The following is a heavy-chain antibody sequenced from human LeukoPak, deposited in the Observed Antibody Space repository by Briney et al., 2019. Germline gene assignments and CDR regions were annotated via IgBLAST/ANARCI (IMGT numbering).Heavy chain of an antibody. CDR3: ARGSGDYVASYCFDY. Sequence: SETLSLTCTVSGGSISSSSYYWGWIRQPPGKGLEWIGSIYYSGSTYYNPSLKSRVTISVDTSKNQFSLKLSSVTAADTAVYYCARGSGDYVASYCFDYWGQGTLVTVSS. V-gene: IGHV4-39*07. CDR2: IYYSGST. CDR1: GGSISSSSYY. D-gene: IGHD4-17*01. J-gene: IGHJ4*02.